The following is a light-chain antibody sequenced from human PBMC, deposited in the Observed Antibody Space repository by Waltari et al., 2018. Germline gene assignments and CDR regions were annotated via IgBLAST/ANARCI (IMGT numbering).Light chain of an antibody. CDR1: STDVGNYNL. J-gene: IGLJ1*01. Sequence: QSALTQPASVSGSPGHSITISCTGTSTDVGNYNLVPWYQQYPGKVPQLIIYEVNKRPSGVSHRFSGSKSRNTASLTISGLQAEDEADYYCFSYTGDTTLYVFGTGTKVTVL. CDR3: FSYTGDTTLYV. CDR2: EVN. V-gene: IGLV2-23*02.